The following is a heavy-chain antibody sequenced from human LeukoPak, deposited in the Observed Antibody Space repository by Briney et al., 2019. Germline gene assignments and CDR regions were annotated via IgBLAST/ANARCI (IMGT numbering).Heavy chain of an antibody. D-gene: IGHD3-22*01. Sequence: SETLSLTCTVSGGSISSYYWGWIRQPPGKGLEWIGSIYYSGSTYYNPSLKSRVTISVDTSKNQFSLKLSSVTAADTAVYYCARPYYDSSGPPGHWGQGTLVTVSS. CDR3: ARPYYDSSGPPGH. CDR2: IYYSGST. CDR1: GGSISSYY. V-gene: IGHV4-39*07. J-gene: IGHJ4*02.